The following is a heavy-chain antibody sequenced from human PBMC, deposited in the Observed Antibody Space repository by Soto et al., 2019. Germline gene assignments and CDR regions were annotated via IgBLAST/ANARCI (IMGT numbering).Heavy chain of an antibody. J-gene: IGHJ5*02. Sequence: EVQLLESGGGLVQPGGSLRLSCEASGFTFRDYGMSWVRQAPGKGLEWVSGISGAGDNTYYADSVKGRYTISRDQSKNTLYLQMNGLRAEDTALYYCAEDKGAGGGSCFDNWGQGALVTVSA. D-gene: IGHD2-15*01. CDR3: AEDKGAGGGSCFDN. V-gene: IGHV3-23*01. CDR1: GFTFRDYG. CDR2: ISGAGDNT.